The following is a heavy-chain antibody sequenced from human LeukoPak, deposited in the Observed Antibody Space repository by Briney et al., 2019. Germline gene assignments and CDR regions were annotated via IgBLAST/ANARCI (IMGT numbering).Heavy chain of an antibody. J-gene: IGHJ4*02. Sequence: GGSLRLSCAASGFTFSSYAMSWVRQAPGKGLEWLSAIIGSGGSTYYADSVKGRFTISRDNSKNTLYLQMNSLRAEDTGVYYCARAGLGRSWYFDYWGQGTLVTVSS. D-gene: IGHD6-13*01. CDR3: ARAGLGRSWYFDY. V-gene: IGHV3-23*01. CDR1: GFTFSSYA. CDR2: IIGSGGST.